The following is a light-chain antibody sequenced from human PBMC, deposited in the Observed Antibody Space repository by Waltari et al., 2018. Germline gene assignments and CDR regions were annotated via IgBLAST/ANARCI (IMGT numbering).Light chain of an antibody. J-gene: IGKJ1*01. CDR1: QSVNSDN. Sequence: EIVLTQSPGTLSLSPGERATLSCRASQSVNSDNLAWYQQRPGQAPRLLIYEVYRRASGIPDRFSGSGSGTHFTLTIFSLEPEDFAVYYCQDYGSSRTFGQGTKVEVK. CDR3: QDYGSSRT. CDR2: EVY. V-gene: IGKV3-20*01.